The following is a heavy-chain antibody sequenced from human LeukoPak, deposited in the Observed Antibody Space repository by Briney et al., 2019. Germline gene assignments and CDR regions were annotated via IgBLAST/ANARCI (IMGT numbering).Heavy chain of an antibody. CDR1: GFTFTNSW. V-gene: IGHV3-7*01. J-gene: IGHJ4*02. CDR2: IKQDESER. D-gene: IGHD3-3*01. Sequence: GGSLRLSCAASGFTFTNSWMAWVRQSPGKGLEWVADIKQDESERNYVDSVKGRFTISRDNTKNSLYLQMDSLRAEDTAVYYCARWRGAQSEFDYWGQGTLVTVSP. CDR3: ARWRGAQSEFDY.